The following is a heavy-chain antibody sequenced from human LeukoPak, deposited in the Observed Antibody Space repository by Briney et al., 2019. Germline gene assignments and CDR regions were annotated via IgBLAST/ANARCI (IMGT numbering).Heavy chain of an antibody. D-gene: IGHD2-15*01. CDR3: ASDASVVAAIHNFDY. CDR2: ISSSGSTI. J-gene: IGHJ4*02. CDR1: GFTFSDYY. V-gene: IGHV3-11*04. Sequence: GGSLRLSCAASGFTFSDYYMSWIRQAPGKGLEWVSYISSSGSTIYYADSVKGRFTISRDNSKNTLYLQMNSLRAEDTAVYYCASDASVVAAIHNFDYWGQGTLVTVSS.